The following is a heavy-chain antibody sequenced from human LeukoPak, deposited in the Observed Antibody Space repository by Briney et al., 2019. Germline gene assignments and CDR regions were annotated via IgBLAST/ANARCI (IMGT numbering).Heavy chain of an antibody. V-gene: IGHV1-46*01. Sequence: ASVKVSCKASGYTFTTYYMHWVRQAPGQGLEWMGIINPSGGSTSYAQKFQGRVTMTRDMSTSTVYMELSSLRAEDTAVYYCAKDGDPSLGGRTGGWFDPWGQGTLVSVSS. CDR1: GYTFTTYY. CDR3: AKDGDPSLGGRTGGWFDP. D-gene: IGHD3-16*01. J-gene: IGHJ5*02. CDR2: INPSGGST.